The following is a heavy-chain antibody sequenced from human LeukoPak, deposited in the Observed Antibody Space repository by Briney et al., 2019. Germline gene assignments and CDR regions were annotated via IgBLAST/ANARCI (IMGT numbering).Heavy chain of an antibody. J-gene: IGHJ4*02. CDR3: ASALKRGSAGTLIDH. CDR2: FDPEDGET. V-gene: IGHV1-24*01. Sequence: ASVKVSCKVSGYTLTELSLHWVRQAPGKGLEWMGGFDPEDGETIYAQKFQGRVTMTRNTSISTAYLELSSLGSEDTAMYYCASALKRGSAGTLIDHWGQGTLVTVSS. D-gene: IGHD6-13*01. CDR1: GYTLTELS.